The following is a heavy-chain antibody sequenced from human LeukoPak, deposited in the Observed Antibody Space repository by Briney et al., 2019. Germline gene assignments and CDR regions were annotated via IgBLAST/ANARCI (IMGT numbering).Heavy chain of an antibody. CDR3: ARTIAAAGDEYFDY. CDR1: GGSFSGFY. CDR2: INHSGGT. D-gene: IGHD6-13*01. Sequence: KPSETLSLTCAVYGGSFSGFYWSWIRQPPGKGLEWTGEINHSGGTNYNPSLKSRVTISLDTSKDQFSLKLSSVTSADTAVYYCARTIAAAGDEYFDYWGQGTLVTVSS. J-gene: IGHJ4*02. V-gene: IGHV4-34*01.